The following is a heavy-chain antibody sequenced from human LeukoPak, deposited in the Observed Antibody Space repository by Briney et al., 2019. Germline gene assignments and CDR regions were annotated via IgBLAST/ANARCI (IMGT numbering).Heavy chain of an antibody. D-gene: IGHD6-19*01. Sequence: ASVKVSCKASGYTFTGYYMHWVRQAPGQGLEWMGWINPNSGGTNYAQKFQGRVTMTRDTSISTAYMELSRLRSDDTAVYYCASPAVAGSSTFDYWAREPWSPSPQ. CDR2: INPNSGGT. CDR1: GYTFTGYY. J-gene: IGHJ4*02. CDR3: ASPAVAGSSTFDY. V-gene: IGHV1-2*02.